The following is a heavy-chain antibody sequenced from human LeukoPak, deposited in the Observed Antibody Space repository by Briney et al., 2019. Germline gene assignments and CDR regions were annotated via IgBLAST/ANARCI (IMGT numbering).Heavy chain of an antibody. D-gene: IGHD1/OR15-1a*01. CDR2: ISGSGGST. CDR1: GFTFSSYA. J-gene: IGHJ6*02. CDR3: AKFLRETSEAGTGMDV. V-gene: IGHV3-23*01. Sequence: PGGSLRLSCAASGFTFSSYAMSWVRQAPGKGLEWVSAISGSGGSTYYADSVKGRFTISRDNSKNTLYVQMNGLSAEDTAVYFCAKFLRETSEAGTGMDVWGQGTTVTVSS.